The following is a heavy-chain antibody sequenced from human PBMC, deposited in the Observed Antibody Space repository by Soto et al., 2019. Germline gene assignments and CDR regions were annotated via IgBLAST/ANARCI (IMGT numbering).Heavy chain of an antibody. CDR3: AREKGYISGPKNFDY. V-gene: IGHV4-30-4*01. CDR2: IYDSGSS. CDR1: GASISSGDYF. Sequence: PSETLSLTCTVSGASISSGDYFWSWIRQSPGKGLEWIGYIYDSGSSYYNPSLKSRVTMSVDTSKNQFSLKLRSVTAADTAVYYCAREKGYISGPKNFDYWGQGTLVPFSS. D-gene: IGHD5-12*01. J-gene: IGHJ4*02.